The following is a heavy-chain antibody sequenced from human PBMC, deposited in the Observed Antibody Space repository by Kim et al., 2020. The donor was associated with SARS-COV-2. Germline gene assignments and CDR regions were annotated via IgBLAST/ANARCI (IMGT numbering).Heavy chain of an antibody. V-gene: IGHV1-18*01. D-gene: IGHD5-12*01. J-gene: IGHJ6*02. Sequence: ASVKVSCKASGYTFTSYGISWVRQAPGQGLEWMGWISAYNGNTNYAQKLQGRVTMTTDTSTSTAYMELRSLRSDDTAVYYCARDVDIAPPYYYYGMDVWGQGTTVTVP. CDR3: ARDVDIAPPYYYYGMDV. CDR2: ISAYNGNT. CDR1: GYTFTSYG.